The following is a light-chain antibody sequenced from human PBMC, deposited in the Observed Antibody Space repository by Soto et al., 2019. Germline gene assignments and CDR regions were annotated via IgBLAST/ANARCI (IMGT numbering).Light chain of an antibody. CDR2: AAS. Sequence: DIQMTQFPSSVSASVGDRVTITCRASQGVRAWLAWYHQKPGKAPKLLIYAASSLQRGVPSMFSAFRSGTDFSLTIISLQPEDFATHYCQQTTTLPWPFGKGTKVEI. V-gene: IGKV1-12*01. J-gene: IGKJ1*01. CDR1: QGVRAW. CDR3: QQTTTLPWP.